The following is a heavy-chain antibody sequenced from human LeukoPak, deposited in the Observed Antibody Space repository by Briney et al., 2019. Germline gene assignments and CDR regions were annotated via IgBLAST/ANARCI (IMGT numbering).Heavy chain of an antibody. J-gene: IGHJ6*03. CDR3: ARTYDSPGYYSPDYYYMDV. V-gene: IGHV4-4*07. CDR2: IDTSGST. CDR1: GGSISGYY. D-gene: IGHD3-22*01. Sequence: PSETLSLTCTVSGGSISGYYWSWIRQPAGKGLEWIGRIDTSGSTNYNPSLKSRVTMSVDTSNNEFSLKLNSVTAADTAVYYCARTYDSPGYYSPDYYYMDVWGKGTTVTISS.